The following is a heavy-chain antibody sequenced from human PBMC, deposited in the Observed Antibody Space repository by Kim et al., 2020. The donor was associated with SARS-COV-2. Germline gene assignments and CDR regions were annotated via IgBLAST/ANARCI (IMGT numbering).Heavy chain of an antibody. CDR3: ARGLTMVRGVIWFDP. CDR1: GGSFSGYY. D-gene: IGHD3-10*01. CDR2: INHSGST. J-gene: IGHJ5*02. Sequence: SETLSLTCAVYGGSFSGYYWSWIRQPPGKGLEWIGEINHSGSTNYNPSLKSRVTISVDTSKNQFSLKLSSVTAADTAVYYCARGLTMVRGVIWFDPWGQG. V-gene: IGHV4-34*01.